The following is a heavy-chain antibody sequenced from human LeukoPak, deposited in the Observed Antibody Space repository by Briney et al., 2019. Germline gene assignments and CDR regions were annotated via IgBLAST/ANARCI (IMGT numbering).Heavy chain of an antibody. V-gene: IGHV3-23*01. CDR2: ISGXXGSX. D-gene: IGHD6-13*01. Sequence: XXXVSAISGXXGSXXYADSVKGRFTISRDNSKNTVYLQMNSLRAEDTAVYYCAKAATKGYSSSWETYYYYYYMDVWGKGTTVTVSS. J-gene: IGHJ6*03. CDR3: AKAATKGYSSSWETYYYYYYMDV.